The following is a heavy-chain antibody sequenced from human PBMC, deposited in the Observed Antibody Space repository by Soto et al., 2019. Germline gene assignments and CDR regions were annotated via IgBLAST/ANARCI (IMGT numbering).Heavy chain of an antibody. Sequence: GASVKVSCKASGGSLSSHVISWVRQAPGQGLEWMGGIIPIFGTANYAQKFQGRVTITADESADESPRTAYMELSSLRFEDTAVYYCVSSPAEHFQHWGQGTLVTVSS. D-gene: IGHD6-6*01. CDR1: GGSLSSHV. J-gene: IGHJ1*01. V-gene: IGHV1-69*01. CDR2: IIPIFGTA. CDR3: VSSPAEHFQH.